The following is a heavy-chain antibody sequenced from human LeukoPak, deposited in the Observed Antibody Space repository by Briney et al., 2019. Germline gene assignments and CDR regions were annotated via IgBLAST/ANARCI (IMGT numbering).Heavy chain of an antibody. V-gene: IGHV1-2*02. J-gene: IGHJ5*02. Sequence: ASVKVSCKPSGYTFTAYYLHWVRQAPGQGLEWMGWINPTSGGTHYAQKFQGRVTMTRDTSISTAYMELSRLRSDDTAVYYCARAVAAAGFRPNWFDPWGQGTLVTVSS. CDR2: INPTSGGT. CDR1: GYTFTAYY. D-gene: IGHD6-13*01. CDR3: ARAVAAAGFRPNWFDP.